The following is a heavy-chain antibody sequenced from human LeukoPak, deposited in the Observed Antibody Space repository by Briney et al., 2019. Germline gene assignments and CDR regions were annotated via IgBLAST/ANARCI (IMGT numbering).Heavy chain of an antibody. J-gene: IGHJ4*02. V-gene: IGHV3-7*01. D-gene: IGHD3-10*01. CDR3: AKGTEDYYGSGSFYLSRDHFISR. Sequence: PGGSLRLSCAASGFDFSRQWMSWVRQAPGKGLEWVAIVNQGATQKYYVDSVKGRFTISRDNSKHTLYLQMNSLRAEDTAVYYCAKGTEDYYGSGSFYLSRDHFISRWGQGTLVTVSS. CDR1: GFDFSRQW. CDR2: VNQGATQK.